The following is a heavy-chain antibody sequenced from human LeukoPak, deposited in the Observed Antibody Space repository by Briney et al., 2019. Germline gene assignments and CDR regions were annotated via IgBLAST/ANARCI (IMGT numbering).Heavy chain of an antibody. Sequence: GGSLRLSCAASGFTFSSYGMHWVRQAPGKGLEWVAVISYDGSNKYYADSVKGRFTISRDNSKNTLYLQMNSLSPEDTAVYYCAKCGPYSSKWYFNLIAYWGHGTLVTVSS. D-gene: IGHD6-13*01. CDR3: AKCGPYSSKWYFNLIAY. CDR2: ISYDGSNK. V-gene: IGHV3-30*18. J-gene: IGHJ4*01. CDR1: GFTFSSYG.